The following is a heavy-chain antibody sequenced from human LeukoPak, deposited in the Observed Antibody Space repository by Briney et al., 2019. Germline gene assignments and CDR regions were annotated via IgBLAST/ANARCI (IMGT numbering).Heavy chain of an antibody. CDR3: ARGSEKGYSSGWSFDY. CDR1: GFTVSSNY. D-gene: IGHD6-19*01. CDR2: IYSGGST. V-gene: IGHV3-66*01. J-gene: IGHJ4*02. Sequence: PGGSLRLSCAASGFTVSSNYMSWVRQAPGKGLEWVSVIYSGGSTYYADSVKGRFTISRDNSKNTLYLQMNSLRAEDTAVYYCARGSEKGYSSGWSFDYWGQGTLVTVSS.